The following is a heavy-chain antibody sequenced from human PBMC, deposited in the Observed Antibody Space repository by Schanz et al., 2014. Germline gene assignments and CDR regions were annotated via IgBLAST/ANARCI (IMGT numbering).Heavy chain of an antibody. CDR2: ISPTGSST. CDR1: GFGFDDYA. J-gene: IGHJ4*02. D-gene: IGHD3-22*01. CDR3: AKDGRLPYYGTGSDFDY. V-gene: IGHV3-23*04. Sequence: EVQLVESGGGVVRPGGSLRLSCAASGFGFDDYAMSWVRQAPGKGLEWVSNISPTGSSTYYADSVKGRFTISRDNSKNTLYLQMNSLRAGDTAVYYCAKDGRLPYYGTGSDFDYWGQGTLVAVSS.